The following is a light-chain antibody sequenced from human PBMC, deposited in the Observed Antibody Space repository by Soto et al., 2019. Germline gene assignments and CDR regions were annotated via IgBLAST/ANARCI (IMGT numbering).Light chain of an antibody. CDR3: QQLNSYPLT. V-gene: IGKV1-9*01. CDR2: AAS. CDR1: QGVSDY. J-gene: IGKJ4*01. Sequence: DIQLTQSPSFLSASVGDRVTITCRASQGVSDYLAWYQQKPGKAPKLLIYAASTLHSGVPSRFSGSGAGTEFPLTISSLQPEDFSTYYCQQLNSYPLTFGGGTKLEIK.